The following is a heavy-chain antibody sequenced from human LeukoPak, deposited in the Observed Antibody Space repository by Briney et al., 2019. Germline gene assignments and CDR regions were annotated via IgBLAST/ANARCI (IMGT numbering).Heavy chain of an antibody. CDR2: IYPGDSDT. CDR3: AREGGYSSSQPDAFDI. V-gene: IGHV5-51*01. Sequence: GESLKISCKGSGYSFTSYWIGWVRQMPGKGLEWMGIIYPGDSDTRYSPSFQGQVTISADKSISTAYLQWSSLKASDTAMYYCAREGGYSSSQPDAFDIWGQGTMVTVSS. CDR1: GYSFTSYW. J-gene: IGHJ3*02. D-gene: IGHD6-13*01.